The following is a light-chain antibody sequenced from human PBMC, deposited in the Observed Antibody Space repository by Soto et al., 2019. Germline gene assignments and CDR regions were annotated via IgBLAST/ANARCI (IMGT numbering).Light chain of an antibody. CDR1: SSDVGGYKY. J-gene: IGLJ1*01. V-gene: IGLV2-14*01. CDR2: EGN. Sequence: QSVLTQPASVSGSPGQSITISCTGTSSDVGGYKYVSWYQQHPGKAPKLMIYEGNNRPSGVSNRFSGSKSGNTASLTISGLQAEDEADYYCSSFTTSSTYVFGTGTNVTVL. CDR3: SSFTTSSTYV.